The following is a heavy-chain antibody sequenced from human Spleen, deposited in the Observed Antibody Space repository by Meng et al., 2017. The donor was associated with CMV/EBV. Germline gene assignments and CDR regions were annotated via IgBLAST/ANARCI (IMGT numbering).Heavy chain of an antibody. CDR2: ISSSSSYI. V-gene: IGHV3-21*01. CDR3: ARGKDYGDYHGWFDP. J-gene: IGHJ5*02. Sequence: LSLTCTVYGVSISSYCWNWIRQPPGKGLEWVSSISSSSSYIYYADSVKGRFTISRDNAKNSLYLQMNSLRAEDTAVYYCARGKDYGDYHGWFDPWGQGTLVTVSS. D-gene: IGHD4-17*01. CDR1: GVSISSYC.